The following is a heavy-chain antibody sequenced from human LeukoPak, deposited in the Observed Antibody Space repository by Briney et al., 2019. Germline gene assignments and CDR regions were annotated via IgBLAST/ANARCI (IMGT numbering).Heavy chain of an antibody. Sequence: GGSLRLSCAASGFTFSSYSMNWVRQAPGKGLEWVSSISSSSSYIYYADSVKGRFTISRDNAKNSLYLQMNSPRAEDTAVYYCARSPMVRGVQNIWGQGTLVTVSS. CDR2: ISSSSSYI. CDR3: ARSPMVRGVQNI. V-gene: IGHV3-21*01. D-gene: IGHD3-10*01. J-gene: IGHJ4*02. CDR1: GFTFSSYS.